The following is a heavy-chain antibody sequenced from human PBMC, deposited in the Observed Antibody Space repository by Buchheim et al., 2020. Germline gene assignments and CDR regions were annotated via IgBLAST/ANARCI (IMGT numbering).Heavy chain of an antibody. D-gene: IGHD2-21*02. CDR3: ARQVVVTATPFDY. Sequence: QVQLQESGPGLVKPSETLSLTCTVSGGSISSYYWSWIRQPPGKGLEWIGYIYYSGSTNYNPSLKSRVTISVDTSKNQFSLKLSSVTAADTAVYYCARQVVVTATPFDYWGQGTL. V-gene: IGHV4-59*08. CDR2: IYYSGST. CDR1: GGSISSYY. J-gene: IGHJ4*02.